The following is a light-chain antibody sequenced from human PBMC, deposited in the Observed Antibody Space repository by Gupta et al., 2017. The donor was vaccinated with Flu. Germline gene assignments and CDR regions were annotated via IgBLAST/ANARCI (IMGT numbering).Light chain of an antibody. Sequence: DIVMTQFPDSLAVSLGERATIRCQSSQSVLYSPTNKNYLAWYQQKPGQPPKLLMSWASNREYGVTDRFSGSGYGTDFTLTISRRQDEDVAVYYWHQDFSTKTFGQGTKLEIK. CDR2: WAS. J-gene: IGKJ2*01. V-gene: IGKV4-1*01. CDR3: HQDFSTKT. CDR1: QSVLYSPTNKNY.